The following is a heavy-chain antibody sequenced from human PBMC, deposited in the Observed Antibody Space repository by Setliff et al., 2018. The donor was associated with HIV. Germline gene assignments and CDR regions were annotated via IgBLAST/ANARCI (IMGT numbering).Heavy chain of an antibody. CDR3: ARDHCSSSGCYEYSYYGMDV. Sequence: SVKVSCKASGGTFSSYAISWVRQAPGQGLEWMGGIIPIFGTTNYAQKFQGRVTITTDESTTTAYMELSRLRSDDTAVYYCARDHCSSSGCYEYSYYGMDVWGQVTTVTVSS. CDR1: GGTFSSYA. CDR2: IIPIFGTT. V-gene: IGHV1-69*05. D-gene: IGHD2-2*01. J-gene: IGHJ6*02.